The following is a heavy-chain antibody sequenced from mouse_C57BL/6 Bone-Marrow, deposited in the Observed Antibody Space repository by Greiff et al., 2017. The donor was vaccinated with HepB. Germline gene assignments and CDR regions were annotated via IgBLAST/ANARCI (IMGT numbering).Heavy chain of an antibody. Sequence: EVHLVESGGGLVKPGGSLKLSCEASGFTFSDYGMHWVRQAPEKGLEWVAYISSASSTIYYADTVKGRFTFSRDNAKNTLFMQMTSLRSEDAAMYYCARREFYGSSLRYYAMDYWGQGTSVTVSS. J-gene: IGHJ4*01. CDR3: ARREFYGSSLRYYAMDY. CDR1: GFTFSDYG. V-gene: IGHV5-17*01. D-gene: IGHD1-1*01. CDR2: ISSASSTI.